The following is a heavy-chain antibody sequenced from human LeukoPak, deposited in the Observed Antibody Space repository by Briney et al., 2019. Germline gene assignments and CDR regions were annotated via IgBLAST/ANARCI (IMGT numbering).Heavy chain of an antibody. V-gene: IGHV3-11*01. CDR3: AKDGWEHWGVDY. CDR2: ISGSGSTM. Sequence: GGSLRLSCEASGFTFSDDYMSWIRQAPGKGLEWVSYISGSGSTMYYADSVAGRFTISRDNAENSLYLQMNSLRAEDTAVYYCAKDGWEHWGVDYWGQGTLVTVSS. CDR1: GFTFSDDY. J-gene: IGHJ4*02. D-gene: IGHD1-26*01.